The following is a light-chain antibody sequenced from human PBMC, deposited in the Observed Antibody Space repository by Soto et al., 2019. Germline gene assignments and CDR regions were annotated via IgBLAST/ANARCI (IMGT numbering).Light chain of an antibody. CDR1: QSVTSNY. V-gene: IGKV3-20*01. CDR2: GVS. Sequence: EVVMTQSPATLSVSTGERATLSCRASQSVTSNYLAWYQQKPGQAPRLLIYGVSSRATGVPDRFSGSGSGTDFTLTISRLEPEDFAVYYCQQYTDWPLTFGQGTKVDNK. CDR3: QQYTDWPLT. J-gene: IGKJ1*01.